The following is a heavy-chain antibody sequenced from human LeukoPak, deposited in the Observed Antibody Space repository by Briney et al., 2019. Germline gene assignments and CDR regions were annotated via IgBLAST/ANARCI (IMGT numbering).Heavy chain of an antibody. CDR2: ISAYNGNT. J-gene: IGHJ6*03. D-gene: IGHD6-13*01. CDR3: ARDKRIAAAGTTRGYMDV. Sequence: ASVKVSCKASGYTFTSYGISWVRQAPRQGLEWMGWISAYNGNTNYAQKLQGRVTMTTDTSTSTAYMELRSLRSDDTAVYYCARDKRIAAAGTTRGYMDVWGKGTTVTVSS. V-gene: IGHV1-18*01. CDR1: GYTFTSYG.